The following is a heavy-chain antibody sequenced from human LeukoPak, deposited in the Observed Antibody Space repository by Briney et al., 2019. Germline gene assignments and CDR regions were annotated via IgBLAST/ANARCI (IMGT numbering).Heavy chain of an antibody. D-gene: IGHD3-16*01. CDR3: AKDRAWGAFAD. J-gene: IGHJ4*02. CDR1: GFTFSSYG. Sequence: PGGTLRLSCAASGFTFSSYGMSWVRQAPGKGLEWVSAISASGGSTYYADSVKGRFTISRDNSKNTLYLQMNSVRAEDTAVYYCAKDRAWGAFADWGQGTLVTVSS. CDR2: ISASGGST. V-gene: IGHV3-23*01.